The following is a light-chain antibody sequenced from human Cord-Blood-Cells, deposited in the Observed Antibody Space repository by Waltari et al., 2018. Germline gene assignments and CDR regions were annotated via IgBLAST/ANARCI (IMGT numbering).Light chain of an antibody. Sequence: QSALTQPASVSGSPGQSITISCPGTSSDVGGSNYVSWYQQHPGNAPKLMIYDVSNRPSGVSNRFSGSKSGNTASLTISGLQAEDEADYYCSSYTSSSTVVFGGGTKLTVL. J-gene: IGLJ2*01. V-gene: IGLV2-14*01. CDR1: SSDVGGSNY. CDR3: SSYTSSSTVV. CDR2: DVS.